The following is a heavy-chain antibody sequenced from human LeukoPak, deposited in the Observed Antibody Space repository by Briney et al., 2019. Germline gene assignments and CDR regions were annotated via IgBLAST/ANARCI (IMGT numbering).Heavy chain of an antibody. CDR1: GFTFSSYA. CDR3: AKDLVTGSLDY. Sequence: LPGGSLRLSCAASGFTFSSYAMTWVRQAPGKGLEWVSSISSSGGSTYYADSVRGRFTISRDNSKNTLYLQMNSLRAEDTAIYYCAKDLVTGSLDYWGQGTLVTVSS. J-gene: IGHJ4*02. V-gene: IGHV3-23*01. D-gene: IGHD3-10*01. CDR2: ISSSGGST.